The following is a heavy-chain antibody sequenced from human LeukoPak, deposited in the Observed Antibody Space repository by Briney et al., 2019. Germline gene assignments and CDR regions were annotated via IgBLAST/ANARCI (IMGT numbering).Heavy chain of an antibody. CDR2: ISAYNGNT. CDR1: VYTFTSYG. CDR3: ARDLDNYDSSAFDY. J-gene: IGHJ4*02. Sequence: GASETVSCTASVYTFTSYGISWVRHAPGQGLEWMGCISAYNGNTNYAQKLQGRVTMTTDTSTSTAYMELRSLRSDDTAVYYCARDLDNYDSSAFDYWGQGTLVTVSP. V-gene: IGHV1-18*01. D-gene: IGHD3-22*01.